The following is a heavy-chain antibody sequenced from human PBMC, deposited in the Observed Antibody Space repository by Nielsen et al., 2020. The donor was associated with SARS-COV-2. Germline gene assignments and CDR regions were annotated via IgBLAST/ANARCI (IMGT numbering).Heavy chain of an antibody. Sequence: GESLKISCAASGFTFNTYAMTWVRQAPGKGLEWVSGIYSSGASTYYADSVKGRFTISRDNSKNTLYLQMNSLRAEDTAVYYCAKSKLEPRTKTFDIWGQGTMVTVSS. CDR2: IYSSGAST. CDR1: GFTFNTYA. D-gene: IGHD1-1*01. V-gene: IGHV3-23*01. CDR3: AKSKLEPRTKTFDI. J-gene: IGHJ3*02.